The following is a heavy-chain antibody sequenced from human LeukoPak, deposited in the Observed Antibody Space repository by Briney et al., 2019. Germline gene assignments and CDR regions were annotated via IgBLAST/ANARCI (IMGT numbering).Heavy chain of an antibody. CDR1: GFTLSSYG. CDR3: AKDAGPRGTYSGLFDY. CDR2: ISYDGSNK. J-gene: IGHJ4*02. D-gene: IGHD1-26*01. V-gene: IGHV3-30*18. Sequence: GGSLRLSCAASGFTLSSYGMHWVRQAPGKGLEWVAVISYDGSNKYYADSVKGRFTISRDNSKNTLYLQMNSLRAEDTAIYYCAKDAGPRGTYSGLFDYWGQGTLVAVSP.